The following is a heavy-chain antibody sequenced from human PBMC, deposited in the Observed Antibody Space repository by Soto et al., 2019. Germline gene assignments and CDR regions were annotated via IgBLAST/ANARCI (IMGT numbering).Heavy chain of an antibody. CDR2: FDPEDGET. Sequence: ASVKVSCKVSGYTXTELSMHWVRQAPGKGLGWMGGFDPEDGETIYAQKFQGRVTMTEDTSTDTAYMELSSPRSEDTAVYYCATASIAAHIIDYWGQGTLVTVSS. D-gene: IGHD6-6*01. J-gene: IGHJ4*02. V-gene: IGHV1-24*01. CDR3: ATASIAAHIIDY. CDR1: GYTXTELS.